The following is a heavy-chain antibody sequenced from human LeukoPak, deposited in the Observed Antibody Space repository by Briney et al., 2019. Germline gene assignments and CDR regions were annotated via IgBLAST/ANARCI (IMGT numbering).Heavy chain of an antibody. CDR1: GGTFSSYA. CDR2: IIPILGIA. J-gene: IGHJ6*02. CDR3: ARDRRPTVGQYYYYYGMDV. D-gene: IGHD6-25*01. Sequence: SVKVSCKASGGTFSSYAISWVGQAPGQGRGWMGRIIPILGIANYAQKLQGRVTITSDKTTSTAYMELTSLRSEDTAVYYCARDRRPTVGQYYYYYGMDVWGQGTTVTVSS. V-gene: IGHV1-69*04.